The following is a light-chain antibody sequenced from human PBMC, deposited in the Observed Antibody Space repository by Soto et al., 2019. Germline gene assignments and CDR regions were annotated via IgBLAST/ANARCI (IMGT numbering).Light chain of an antibody. Sequence: SYELTQPPSVSVSPGQTASITCSGDILGDKYVCWYQQKPGQSPVLVIYQDNKRPSGIPERFSGSNSGNTAALTISGTQAMDVADYYCQAWDSSSHVVFGVGTMLPLL. CDR2: QDN. J-gene: IGLJ2*01. CDR3: QAWDSSSHVV. V-gene: IGLV3-1*01. CDR1: ILGDKY.